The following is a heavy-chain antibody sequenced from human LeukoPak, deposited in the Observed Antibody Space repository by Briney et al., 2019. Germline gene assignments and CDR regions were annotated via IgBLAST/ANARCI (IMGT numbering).Heavy chain of an antibody. Sequence: GGSLRLSCAASGFTFSRYDMHWVRQATGKGLEWVSGIGTAGDTYYPGSVKGRFTISRENAKNSLYLQMNSLRAEDTAVYYCARPGSYLNDYWGQGTLVTVSS. J-gene: IGHJ4*02. CDR1: GFTFSRYD. D-gene: IGHD1-26*01. CDR2: IGTAGDT. V-gene: IGHV3-13*04. CDR3: ARPGSYLNDY.